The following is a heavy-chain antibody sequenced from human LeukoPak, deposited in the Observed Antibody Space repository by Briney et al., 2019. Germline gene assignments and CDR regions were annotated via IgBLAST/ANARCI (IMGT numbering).Heavy chain of an antibody. CDR3: ARRYEYYYYYYMDV. Sequence: GGSLRLSCAASGFTFSSYEMNWVRQAPGKGLEWVSYISSSGSTIYYADSVKGRFTISRDNAKNSLYLQMNSLRAEDTAVYYCARRYEYYYYYYMDVWGKGTTVTVSS. D-gene: IGHD1-14*01. V-gene: IGHV3-48*03. J-gene: IGHJ6*03. CDR2: ISSSGSTI. CDR1: GFTFSSYE.